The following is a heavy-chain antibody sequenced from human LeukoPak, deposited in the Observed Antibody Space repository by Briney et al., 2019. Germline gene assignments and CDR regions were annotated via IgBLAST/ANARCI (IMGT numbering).Heavy chain of an antibody. Sequence: PGGSLRLSCAASGFTFSSYAMSWVRQAPGKGLEWVSTISGSGGSTYYADSVKGRFTISRDNSKNTLYLQMNSLRAEDTAVYYCAKQYSSSWAYYFDYWGQGTLVTVSS. J-gene: IGHJ4*02. V-gene: IGHV3-23*01. CDR2: ISGSGGST. CDR3: AKQYSSSWAYYFDY. D-gene: IGHD6-13*01. CDR1: GFTFSSYA.